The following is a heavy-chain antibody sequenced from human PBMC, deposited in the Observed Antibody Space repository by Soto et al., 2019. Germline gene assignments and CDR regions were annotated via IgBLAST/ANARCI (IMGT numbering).Heavy chain of an antibody. J-gene: IGHJ6*02. CDR1: GYTFTGYY. Sequence: ASVKVSCKASGYTFTGYYVHWVRQAPGQGLEWMGWINPNSGDTYLAQKFQGRVTMNRDTSIGTAYMELRGLTSDDTAEYYCAKGGAIVAAGTRVYLYNAMDVWGQGTTVTVSS. CDR2: INPNSGDT. V-gene: IGHV1-2*02. D-gene: IGHD1-26*01. CDR3: AKGGAIVAAGTRVYLYNAMDV.